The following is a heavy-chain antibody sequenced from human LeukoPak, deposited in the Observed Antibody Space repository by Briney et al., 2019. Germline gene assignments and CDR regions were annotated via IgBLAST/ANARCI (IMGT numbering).Heavy chain of an antibody. CDR1: GGTFSSYA. D-gene: IGHD6-6*01. CDR3: AWGEVGSSSSVDY. Sequence: GASMKVSCKASGGTFSSYAISWVRQAPGQGLEWMGRIIPIFGTANYAQKFQGRVTITTDESTSTAYMELSSLRSEDTAVYYCAWGEVGSSSSVDYWGQGTLVTVSS. V-gene: IGHV1-69*05. CDR2: IIPIFGTA. J-gene: IGHJ4*02.